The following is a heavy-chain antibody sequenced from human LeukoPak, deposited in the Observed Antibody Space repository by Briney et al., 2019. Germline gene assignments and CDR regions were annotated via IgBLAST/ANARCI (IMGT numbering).Heavy chain of an antibody. CDR1: GGSFSGYY. J-gene: IGHJ4*02. Sequence: PSETLSLTCAVYGGSFSGYYWSWIRQPPGKGLEWIGEINHSGSTNYNPSLKSRVTISVDTSKNQFSLKLSSVTAADTAVYYCARAEYDFWSGYFKVRGLDYWGQGTLVTVSS. CDR2: INHSGST. V-gene: IGHV4-34*01. D-gene: IGHD3-3*01. CDR3: ARAEYDFWSGYFKVRGLDY.